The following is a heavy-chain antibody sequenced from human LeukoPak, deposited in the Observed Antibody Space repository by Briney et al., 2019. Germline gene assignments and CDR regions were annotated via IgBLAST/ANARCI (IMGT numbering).Heavy chain of an antibody. D-gene: IGHD6-19*01. J-gene: IGHJ4*02. V-gene: IGHV4-34*01. CDR1: GGSFSGYY. CDR3: ARAVSGRFDY. CDR2: INHSGST. Sequence: PSETLSLTCAVYGGSFSGYYWSWIRQPPGKGLEWIGEINHSGSTNYNPSLKSRVTISVDTSRNQFSLKLSSVTAADTAVYYCARAVSGRFDYWGQGTLVTVSS.